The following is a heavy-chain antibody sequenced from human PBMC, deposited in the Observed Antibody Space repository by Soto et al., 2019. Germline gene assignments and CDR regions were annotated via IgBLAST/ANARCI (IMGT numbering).Heavy chain of an antibody. CDR3: AHFSDLEWFDP. Sequence: QVQLQESGPGLVRPSETLSLTCTVSGGSISRYFWSSIRQSPGKGVEWIGYIFYTGSTTYNPPLKSRVTISIDTSKNQFSLKLSSWTAADTAVYYCAHFSDLEWFDPWGQGTLVTVSS. D-gene: IGHD2-21*01. CDR1: GGSISRYF. CDR2: IFYTGST. J-gene: IGHJ5*02. V-gene: IGHV4-59*01.